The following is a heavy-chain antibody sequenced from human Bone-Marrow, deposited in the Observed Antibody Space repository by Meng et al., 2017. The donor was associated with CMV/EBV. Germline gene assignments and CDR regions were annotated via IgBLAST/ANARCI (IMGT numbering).Heavy chain of an antibody. CDR3: ASLGYCSSTSCYTD. CDR1: GFTFSSYE. V-gene: IGHV3-48*03. CDR2: ISSSGSTI. Sequence: GESLKISCAASGFTFSSYEMNWVRQAPGKGLEWVSYISSSGSTIYYADSVKGRFTISRDNAKNSLYLQMNSLRAEDTAVYYCASLGYCSSTSCYTDWGQGTLVTVYS. D-gene: IGHD2-2*02. J-gene: IGHJ4*02.